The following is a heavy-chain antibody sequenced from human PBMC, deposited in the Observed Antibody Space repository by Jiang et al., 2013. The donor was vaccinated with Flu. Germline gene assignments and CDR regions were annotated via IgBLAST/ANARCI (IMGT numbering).Heavy chain of an antibody. CDR3: ARHFLVGGGDKSPDY. D-gene: IGHD2-21*02. CDR2: IYYSGST. Sequence: TLSLTCTVSGGSISSSSYYWGWIRQPPGKGLEWIGSIYYSGSTYYNPSLKSRVTISVDTSKNQFSLKLSSVTAADTAVYYCARHFLVGGGDKSPDYWGQGTLVTVSS. V-gene: IGHV4-39*01. J-gene: IGHJ4*02. CDR1: GGSISSSSYY.